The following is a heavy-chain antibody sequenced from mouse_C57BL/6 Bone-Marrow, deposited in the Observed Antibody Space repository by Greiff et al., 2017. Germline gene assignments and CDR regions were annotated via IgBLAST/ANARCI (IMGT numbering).Heavy chain of an antibody. CDR2: INPSSGYT. Sequence: QVQLQQSGAELARPGASVKMSCKASGYTFTSYTMHWVKQRPGQGLEWIGYINPSSGYTKYNQKFKDKATLTADKSSSPAYMQLSSLTSEDSAVYYCARGPYYAMDYWGQGTSVTVSS. CDR3: ARGPYYAMDY. J-gene: IGHJ4*01. V-gene: IGHV1-4*01. CDR1: GYTFTSYT.